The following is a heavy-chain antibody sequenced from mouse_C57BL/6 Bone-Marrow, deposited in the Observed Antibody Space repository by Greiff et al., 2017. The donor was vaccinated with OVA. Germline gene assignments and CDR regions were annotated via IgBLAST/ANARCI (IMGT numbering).Heavy chain of an antibody. Sequence: EVKLQESGGDLVKPGGSLKLSCAASGFTFSSYGMSWVRQTPDKRLEWVATISSGGSYTYYPDSVKGRFTISRDNAKNTLYLQMSSLKSEDTAMYYCARQTNWGFAYWGQGTLVTVSA. V-gene: IGHV5-6*01. D-gene: IGHD4-1*01. J-gene: IGHJ3*01. CDR3: ARQTNWGFAY. CDR2: ISSGGSYT. CDR1: GFTFSSYG.